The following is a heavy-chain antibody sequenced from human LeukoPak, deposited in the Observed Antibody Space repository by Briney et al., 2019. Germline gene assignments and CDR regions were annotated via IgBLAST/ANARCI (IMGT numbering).Heavy chain of an antibody. CDR3: ARAVSSMALYYYYYYGMDV. V-gene: IGHV4-34*01. Sequence: SETLSLTCAVYGGSFSGYYWSWIRQPPGKGLECIGEINHSGSTNYNPSLKSGVTISVDTSKNQFSLKLSSVTAADTAVYYCARAVSSMALYYYYYYGMDVWGQGTTVTVSS. D-gene: IGHD2/OR15-2a*01. CDR1: GGSFSGYY. CDR2: INHSGST. J-gene: IGHJ6*02.